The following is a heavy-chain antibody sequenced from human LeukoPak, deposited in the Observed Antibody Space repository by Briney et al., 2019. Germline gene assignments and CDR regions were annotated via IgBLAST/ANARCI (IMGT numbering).Heavy chain of an antibody. Sequence: PSETLSLTCTVSGGSLSSYYWSWIRQPPGKGLEWIGHIYYSGSTNYNPSLKSRVTISVDTSKNQFSLKLSSVTAADTAVYYCARVMQYYFCSGYYGVFDYWGQGTLVTVSS. J-gene: IGHJ4*02. CDR1: GGSLSSYY. CDR2: IYYSGST. V-gene: IGHV4-59*01. D-gene: IGHD3-3*01. CDR3: ARVMQYYFCSGYYGVFDY.